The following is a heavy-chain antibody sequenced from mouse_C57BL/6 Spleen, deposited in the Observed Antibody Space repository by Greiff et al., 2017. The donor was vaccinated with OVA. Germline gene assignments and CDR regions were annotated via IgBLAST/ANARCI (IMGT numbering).Heavy chain of an antibody. D-gene: IGHD2-1*01. V-gene: IGHV1-50*01. CDR3: ATYGNPLRYFDV. J-gene: IGHJ1*03. CDR2: IDPSDSYT. Sequence: QVQLQQPGAELVKPGASVKLSCKASGYTFTSYWMQWVKQRPGQGLEWIGEIDPSDSYTNYNQKFKGKATLTVDTSSSTAYMQLSSLTSEDAAVYYCATYGNPLRYFDVWGTGTTVTVSS. CDR1: GYTFTSYW.